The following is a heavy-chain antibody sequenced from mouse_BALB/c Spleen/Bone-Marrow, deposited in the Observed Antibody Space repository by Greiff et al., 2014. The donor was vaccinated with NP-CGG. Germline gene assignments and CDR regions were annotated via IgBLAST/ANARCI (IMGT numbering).Heavy chain of an antibody. CDR2: IDPANGNT. CDR3: ARSRNYGSSYYAMDY. CDR1: GFNIKDTY. J-gene: IGHJ4*01. V-gene: IGHV14-3*02. D-gene: IGHD1-1*01. Sequence: EVKLMESGAELVKPGAPVKLSCTASGFNIKDTYMHWVKQGPEQGLEWIGRIDPANGNTKYDPKFQGKATITADTSSNTAYLQLSSLTSEDTAVYYCARSRNYGSSYYAMDYWGQGTSVTVSS.